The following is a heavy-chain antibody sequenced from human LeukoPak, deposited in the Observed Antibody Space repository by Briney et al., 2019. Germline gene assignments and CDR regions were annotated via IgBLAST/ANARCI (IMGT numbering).Heavy chain of an antibody. CDR1: GGSFSGYY. J-gene: IGHJ4*02. Sequence: SETLSLTCAVYGGSFSGYYRSWIRQPPGKGLEWIGEINHSGSTNYNPSLKSRVTISVDTSKNQFSLKPSSVTAADTAVYYCAARGYSMYYFDYWGQGTLVTVSS. CDR2: INHSGST. V-gene: IGHV4-34*01. CDR3: AARGYSMYYFDY. D-gene: IGHD5-18*01.